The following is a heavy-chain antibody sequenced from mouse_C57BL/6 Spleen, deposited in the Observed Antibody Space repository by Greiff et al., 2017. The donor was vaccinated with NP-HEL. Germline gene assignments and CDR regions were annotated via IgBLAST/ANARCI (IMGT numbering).Heavy chain of an antibody. D-gene: IGHD4-1*01. J-gene: IGHJ3*01. Sequence: QVQLKQSGAELVKPGASVKLSCKASGYTFTSYWMQWVKQRPGQGLEWIGEIDPSDSYTNYNQKFKGKATLTVDTSSSTAYMQLSSLTSEDSAVYYCASPLTGTAFAYWGQGTLVTVSA. CDR1: GYTFTSYW. V-gene: IGHV1-50*01. CDR2: IDPSDSYT. CDR3: ASPLTGTAFAY.